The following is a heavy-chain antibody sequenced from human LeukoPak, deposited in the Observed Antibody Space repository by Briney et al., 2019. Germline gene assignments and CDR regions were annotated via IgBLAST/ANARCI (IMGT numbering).Heavy chain of an antibody. Sequence: KPSETLSLTCAVSGGSISSGGYSWSWIRQPPGKGLEWIGYIYHSGSTYYNPSLKSRVTKSVDTSKNQFSLKLSSVTAADTAVYYCARRIGGSGSGFDYWGQGTLVTVSS. CDR1: GGSISSGGYS. J-gene: IGHJ4*02. D-gene: IGHD3-10*01. CDR2: IYHSGST. V-gene: IGHV4-30-2*03. CDR3: ARRIGGSGSGFDY.